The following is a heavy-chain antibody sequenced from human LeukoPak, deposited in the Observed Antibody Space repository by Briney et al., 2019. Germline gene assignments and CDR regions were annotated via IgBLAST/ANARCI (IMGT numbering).Heavy chain of an antibody. CDR3: ARRYKDYYGMDV. V-gene: IGHV3-74*01. CDR2: INSDGSST. Sequence: GGSLRLSCAASGFTFSTYWMHWVRQGPGKGLVWVSRINSDGSSTTYADSVKGRFTISRDNAKNTLYLQMNSLRAEDTALYYCARRYKDYYGMDVWGQGTTVTVSS. D-gene: IGHD1-14*01. J-gene: IGHJ6*02. CDR1: GFTFSTYW.